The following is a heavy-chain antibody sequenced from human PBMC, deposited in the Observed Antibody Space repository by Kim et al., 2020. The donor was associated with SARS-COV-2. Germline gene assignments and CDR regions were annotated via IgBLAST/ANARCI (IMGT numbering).Heavy chain of an antibody. V-gene: IGHV4-39*01. CDR3: ARRGDSSGNYWFDP. Sequence: NPSLKSRVTIAVDTSKKQFSLRLSTVTAADTAVYSCARRGDSSGNYWFDPWGQGTLVTVSS. J-gene: IGHJ5*02. D-gene: IGHD6-19*01.